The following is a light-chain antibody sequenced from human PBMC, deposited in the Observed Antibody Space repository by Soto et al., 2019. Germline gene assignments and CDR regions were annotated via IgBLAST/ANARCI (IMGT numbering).Light chain of an antibody. CDR2: DAS. CDR3: QQYENLPT. CDR1: QNINNY. J-gene: IGKJ5*01. Sequence: DIQIAQSPSSLSASVGDRVTNTCQASQNINNYLNWYQQKPGRAPKLLIYDASNLEAGVPSRFRGSGSGTDFTFTISRLQPEDIATYYCQQYENLPTFGQGTRLEI. V-gene: IGKV1-33*01.